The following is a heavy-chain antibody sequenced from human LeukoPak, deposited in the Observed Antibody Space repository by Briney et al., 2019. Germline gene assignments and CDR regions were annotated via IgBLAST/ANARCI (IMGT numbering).Heavy chain of an antibody. D-gene: IGHD6-19*01. CDR3: ASDFSVGWQFDY. CDR2: IASDGSST. CDR1: GFTFSRRT. J-gene: IGHJ4*02. Sequence: PGGSLRLSCAASGFTFSRRTMHWVRQAPGKGLQWVAVIASDGSSTYYEDSVKGRFTISRDNSKNTLYVEMNSLRGEDTAVYYCASDFSVGWQFDYWGQGTLVTVSS. V-gene: IGHV3-30*04.